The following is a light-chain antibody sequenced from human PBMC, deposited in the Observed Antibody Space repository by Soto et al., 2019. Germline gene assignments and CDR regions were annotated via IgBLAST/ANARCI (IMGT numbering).Light chain of an antibody. CDR1: SSNIGAGYD. J-gene: IGLJ2*01. Sequence: QSVLTQPPSVSGAPGQRVTISCTGSSSNIGAGYDVQWYQQLPGAAPRLLIFGNTNRPSGVPDRFSGSRSGTSASLAISWLQAEDEADYYCQSYDISLSVSVVFGGGTKLTVL. CDR3: QSYDISLSVSVV. V-gene: IGLV1-40*01. CDR2: GNT.